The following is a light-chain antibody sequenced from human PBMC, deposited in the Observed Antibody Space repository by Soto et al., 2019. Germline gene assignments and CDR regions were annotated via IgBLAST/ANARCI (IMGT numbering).Light chain of an antibody. V-gene: IGLV1-44*01. CDR2: TNH. CDR3: AAWDDSLNAVV. Sequence: QPVPTQPPSVSGTPGQKVSISCSGSASNLGGNPVNWYQHLPGAAPKLLIYTNHQRPSGVPDRFSGSKSGTSASLAISGLRSEDEADFYCAAWDDSLNAVVFGGGTKLTVL. CDR1: ASNLGGNP. J-gene: IGLJ2*01.